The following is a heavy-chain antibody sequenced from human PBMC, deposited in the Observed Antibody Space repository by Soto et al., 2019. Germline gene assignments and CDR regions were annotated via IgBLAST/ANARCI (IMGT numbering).Heavy chain of an antibody. CDR3: AGGEEEGEDYFDS. J-gene: IGHJ4*02. CDR1: GFTFSSYA. V-gene: IGHV3-30-3*01. CDR2: ISYDGSNK. Sequence: QVQLVESGGGVVQPGRSLRLSCAASGFTFSSYAMHWVRQAPGKGLEWVAVISYDGSNKYYADSVKGRFTISRDNSKNKLYLQMNSLSAEDTAVDYCAGGEEEGEDYFDSWGQGTLVTVSS. D-gene: IGHD3-10*01.